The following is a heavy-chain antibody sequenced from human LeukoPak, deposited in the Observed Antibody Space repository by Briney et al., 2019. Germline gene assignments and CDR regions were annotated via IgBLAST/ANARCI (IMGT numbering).Heavy chain of an antibody. J-gene: IGHJ4*02. CDR1: GFTFSSYW. D-gene: IGHD5-18*01. CDR3: ATLGGGDTAMVTLLPLHLTF. Sequence: GGSLRLSCAASGFTFSSYWMHWVRQAPGKGLVWVSRINSDGSSTSYADSVKGRFTISRDNSKNTLYLQMNSLRAEDTAVYYCATLGGGDTAMVTLLPLHLTFWGQGTLVTVSS. CDR2: INSDGSST. V-gene: IGHV3-74*01.